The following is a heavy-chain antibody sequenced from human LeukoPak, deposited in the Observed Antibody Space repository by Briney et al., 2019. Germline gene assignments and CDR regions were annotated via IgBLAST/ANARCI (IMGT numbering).Heavy chain of an antibody. Sequence: SETLSLTCTVSGYSISSGYYWGWIRQPPGKGLEWIGNIYHSGSTFYNPSLKSRVTISVDTSKNQFSLKLSSVTAADTAVYYCARDPKMVRGVIISNDYWGQGTLVTVSS. J-gene: IGHJ4*02. CDR1: GYSISSGYY. V-gene: IGHV4-38-2*02. D-gene: IGHD3-10*01. CDR3: ARDPKMVRGVIISNDY. CDR2: IYHSGST.